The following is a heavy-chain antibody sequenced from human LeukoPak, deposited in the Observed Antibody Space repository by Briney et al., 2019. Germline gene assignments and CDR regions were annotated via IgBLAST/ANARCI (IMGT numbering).Heavy chain of an antibody. J-gene: IGHJ6*02. Sequence: ASVKVSCKASGYTFTSYGINWVRQAPGQGLEWMGWINAYNGTTNYAQKNQGRVTMTTDTSTSTAYMELTSLKSDDTAVYYCARDRLFVDTASYYYYGMDVWGQGTTVTVSS. V-gene: IGHV1-18*01. D-gene: IGHD5-18*01. CDR2: INAYNGTT. CDR3: ARDRLFVDTASYYYYGMDV. CDR1: GYTFTSYG.